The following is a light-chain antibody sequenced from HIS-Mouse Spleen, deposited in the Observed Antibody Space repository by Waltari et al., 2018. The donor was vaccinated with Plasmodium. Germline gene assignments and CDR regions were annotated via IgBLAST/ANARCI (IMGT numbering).Light chain of an antibody. J-gene: IGLJ1*01. CDR3: CSYAGSSTYV. CDR2: EGS. CDR1: SSAVGSYNL. Sequence: QSALTQPASVSGSPGQSITISCTGPSSAVGSYNLVSWYQQHPGKAPKPMIYEGSKRPSGVSNRFSGSKSGNTASLTISGLQAEDEADYYCCSYAGSSTYVFGTGTKVTVL. V-gene: IGLV2-23*01.